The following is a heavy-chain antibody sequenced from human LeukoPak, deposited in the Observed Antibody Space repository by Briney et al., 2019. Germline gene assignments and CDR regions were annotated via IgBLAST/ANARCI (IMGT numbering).Heavy chain of an antibody. CDR2: ISWNSGSI. CDR1: GFTFDDYA. D-gene: IGHD5-12*01. CDR3: AKDTTTSRDPGLRSGFDY. V-gene: IGHV3-9*01. J-gene: IGHJ4*02. Sequence: GRSLRLSCAASGFTFDDYAMHWVRQAPGKGLEWVSGISWNSGSIGYADSVKGRFTISRDNAKNSLYLQMNSLRAEDTALYYCAKDTTTSRDPGLRSGFDYWGQGTLVTVSS.